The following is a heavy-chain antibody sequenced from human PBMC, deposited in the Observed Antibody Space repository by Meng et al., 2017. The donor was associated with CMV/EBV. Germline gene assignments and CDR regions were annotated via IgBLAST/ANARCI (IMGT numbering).Heavy chain of an antibody. V-gene: IGHV3-30*09. CDR1: GFTFSGYA. CDR3: ARDDPIDS. Sequence: GGSLRLSCAASGFTFSGYAMHWVRRAPGKGLEWVAFIAFDGSNKYYADSVKGRFAVSSDNPKNTLYLQWNSLRREDTAMYYCARDDPIDSWGQGTLVTVSS. CDR2: IAFDGSNK. J-gene: IGHJ4*02.